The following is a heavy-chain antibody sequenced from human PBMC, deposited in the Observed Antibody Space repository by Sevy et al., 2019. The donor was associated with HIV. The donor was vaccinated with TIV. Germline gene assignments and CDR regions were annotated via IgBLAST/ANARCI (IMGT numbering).Heavy chain of an antibody. J-gene: IGHJ4*02. Sequence: GGSLRLSCAASGFPVSSNYMSWVRQAPGKGLEWVSVMYIDGSTYRADSVKGRFTISRDNSKNTLYLQMNSLRVEDTAVYYCARGKSGYGYGLDYWGQGTLVTVSS. CDR1: GFPVSSNY. CDR2: MYIDGST. CDR3: ARGKSGYGYGLDY. D-gene: IGHD5-18*01. V-gene: IGHV3-66*01.